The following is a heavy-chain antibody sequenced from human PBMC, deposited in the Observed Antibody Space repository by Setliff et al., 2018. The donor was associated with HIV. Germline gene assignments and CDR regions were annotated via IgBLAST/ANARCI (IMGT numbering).Heavy chain of an antibody. CDR1: GASMSYNY. Sequence: SETLSLTCTVSGASMSYNYWTWIRQSPGKGLEWIGYVHYSGSTRYNPSLKSRVTISVDTSKKKFSLKLTSMTATDTAVYYCASEKKAWSVSDSFYEYWGQGVPVTVSS. CDR3: ASEKKAWSVSDSFYEY. J-gene: IGHJ4*02. D-gene: IGHD3-3*01. CDR2: VHYSGST. V-gene: IGHV4-59*01.